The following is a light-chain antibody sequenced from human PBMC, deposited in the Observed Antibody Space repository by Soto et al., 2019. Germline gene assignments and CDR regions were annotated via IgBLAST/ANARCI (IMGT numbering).Light chain of an antibody. CDR1: QDISNY. CDR2: DAS. J-gene: IGKJ1*01. CDR3: QQSYNTPRT. V-gene: IGKV1-33*01. Sequence: DIQMTQSPSSLSASVGDRVTITCQASQDISNYLNWYQQKPGKAPKLLIYDASNLETGGPSRFSGSGSGTDFTLTISNLQPEDVATYYCQQSYNTPRTLGQGTKVDIK.